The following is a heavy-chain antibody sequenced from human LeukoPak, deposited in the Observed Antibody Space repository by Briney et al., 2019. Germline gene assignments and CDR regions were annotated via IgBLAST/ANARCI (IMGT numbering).Heavy chain of an antibody. CDR2: IYSGGST. CDR3: ARDRKPTPLYYGMDV. CDR1: GFTVSSNY. V-gene: IGHV3-53*01. J-gene: IGHJ6*02. Sequence: PGGSLRLSCAASGFTVSSNYMSWVRQAPGKGLKWVSVIYSGGSTYYADSVKGRFTISRDNSKNTLYLQMNSLRAEDTAVYYCARDRKPTPLYYGMDVWGQGTTVTVSS.